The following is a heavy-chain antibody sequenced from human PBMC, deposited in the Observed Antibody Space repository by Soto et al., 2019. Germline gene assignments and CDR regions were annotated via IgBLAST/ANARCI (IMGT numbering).Heavy chain of an antibody. CDR1: GFIFSAYD. Sequence: GGSLRLSCAASGFIFSAYDMHWVRQATGKGLEWVSAIGTGGDTYYPGSVKGRFTVSRETAKNSLYLQMNSLRVEDTAVYYCARVSFYVDYNYYYYMDVWGKGTTVTVSS. CDR2: IGTGGDT. J-gene: IGHJ6*03. D-gene: IGHD4-17*01. V-gene: IGHV3-13*01. CDR3: ARVSFYVDYNYYYYMDV.